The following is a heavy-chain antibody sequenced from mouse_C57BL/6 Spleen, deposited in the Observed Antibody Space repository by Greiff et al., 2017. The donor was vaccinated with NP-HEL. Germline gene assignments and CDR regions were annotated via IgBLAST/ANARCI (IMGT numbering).Heavy chain of an antibody. D-gene: IGHD1-1*01. CDR3: ARSITTAVFDY. Sequence: QVQLQQPGAELVMPGASVKLSCKASGYTFTSYWMHWVKQRPGQGLEWIGEIDPSDSYTNYNQKFKGKSTLTVDKSSSTAYMQLSSLTSEDSAVYYCARSITTAVFDYWGQGTTLTVSS. V-gene: IGHV1-69*01. CDR1: GYTFTSYW. J-gene: IGHJ2*01. CDR2: IDPSDSYT.